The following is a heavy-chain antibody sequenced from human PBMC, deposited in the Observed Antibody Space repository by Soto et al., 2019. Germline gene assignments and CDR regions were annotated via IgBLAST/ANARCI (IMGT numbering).Heavy chain of an antibody. CDR2: ISYDGSNK. D-gene: IGHD6-19*01. V-gene: IGHV3-30*18. Sequence: GGSLRLSCSASGFTFSSYGMHWVRQAPGKGLEWVAVISYDGSNKYYADSVKGRFTISRDNSKNTLYLQMNSLRAEDTAVYYCAKDGDSGWFFDYWGQGTLVTVSS. J-gene: IGHJ4*02. CDR1: GFTFSSYG. CDR3: AKDGDSGWFFDY.